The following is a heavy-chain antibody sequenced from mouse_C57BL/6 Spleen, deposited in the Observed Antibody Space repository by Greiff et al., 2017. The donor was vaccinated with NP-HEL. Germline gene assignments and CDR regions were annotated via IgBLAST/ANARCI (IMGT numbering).Heavy chain of an antibody. CDR1: GYSITSGYY. D-gene: IGHD1-1*01. CDR2: ISYDGSN. J-gene: IGHJ1*03. CDR3: ARAGQLFPYFDV. Sequence: EVKLQESGPGLVKPSQSLSLTCSVTGYSITSGYYWNWIRQFPGNKLEWMGYISYDGSNNYNPSLKNRISITRDTSKNQFFLKLNSVTTEDTATYYCARAGQLFPYFDVWGTGTTVTVSS. V-gene: IGHV3-6*01.